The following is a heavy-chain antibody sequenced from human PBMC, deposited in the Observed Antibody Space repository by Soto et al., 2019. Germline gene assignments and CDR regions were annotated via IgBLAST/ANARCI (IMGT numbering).Heavy chain of an antibody. CDR3: ARDGGNLFDP. CDR1: GGSISSGGYS. J-gene: IGHJ5*02. V-gene: IGHV4-30-2*01. D-gene: IGHD3-16*01. CDR2: IYHSGST. Sequence: SETLSLTCAVSGGSISSGGYSWSWIRQPPGKGLEWIGYIYHSGSTYYNPSLKSRVTTSVDRSKNQFSLKLSSVTAADTAVYYCARDGGNLFDPWGQGTLVTVSS.